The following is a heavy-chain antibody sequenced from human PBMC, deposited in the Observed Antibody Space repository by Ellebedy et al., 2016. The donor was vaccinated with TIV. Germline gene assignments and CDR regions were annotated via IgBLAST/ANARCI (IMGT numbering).Heavy chain of an antibody. CDR2: IYYSGST. V-gene: IGHV4-59*12. Sequence: MPSETLSLTCTVSGASMSNYYWSWIRQPPGTPLEWIGYIYYSGSTNYNPSLKSRVTISLDTSRAQFSLKMTSVTAADTAVYYCARGYYNSGHYFSPGEWGRGTLVTVSS. J-gene: IGHJ4*01. D-gene: IGHD3-3*01. CDR3: ARGYYNSGHYFSPGE. CDR1: GASMSNYY.